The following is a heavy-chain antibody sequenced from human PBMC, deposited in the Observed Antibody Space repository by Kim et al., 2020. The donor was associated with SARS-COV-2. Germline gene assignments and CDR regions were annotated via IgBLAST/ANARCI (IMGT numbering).Heavy chain of an antibody. D-gene: IGHD3-3*01. Sequence: GGSLRLSCAASGLTFGDFGMHWVRQAPGKGLEWVAVIWFDGTNDCYADSVKGRFTISRDDSINTLYLQINSLRAEDTALYFCATEKSGYAFDYWGQGTLV. CDR2: IWFDGTND. V-gene: IGHV3-33*01. CDR3: ATEKSGYAFDY. CDR1: GLTFGDFG. J-gene: IGHJ4*02.